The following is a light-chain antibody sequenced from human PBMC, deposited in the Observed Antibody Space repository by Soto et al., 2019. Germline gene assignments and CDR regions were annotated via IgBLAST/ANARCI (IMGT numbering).Light chain of an antibody. J-gene: IGKJ2*01. V-gene: IGKV3-20*01. Sequence: EIVLTQSPGTLSLSPGERATLSCRASQSVSSSYLAWYQQKPGQAPRLLMYGASSRDTGIPYRFSGSGSGTNFTISVSRLQPEDFAVYYCQQYGISPYTFGQGTKLEIK. CDR3: QQYGISPYT. CDR2: GAS. CDR1: QSVSSSY.